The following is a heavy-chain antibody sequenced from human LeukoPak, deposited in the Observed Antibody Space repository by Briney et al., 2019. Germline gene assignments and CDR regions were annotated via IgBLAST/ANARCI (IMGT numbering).Heavy chain of an antibody. D-gene: IGHD2-2*01. CDR3: ARGRFIVVVPTAGGLLGY. J-gene: IGHJ4*02. V-gene: IGHV1-46*01. CDR2: INPIGGST. Sequence: ASVKVSCKASGYTFTSYYMHWVRQAPGQGLEWMGIINPIGGSTSYAQKFQGRVTMTRDMSTSTVYMELSSLRSEDTAVYYCARGRFIVVVPTAGGLLGYWGQGTLVTVSS. CDR1: GYTFTSYY.